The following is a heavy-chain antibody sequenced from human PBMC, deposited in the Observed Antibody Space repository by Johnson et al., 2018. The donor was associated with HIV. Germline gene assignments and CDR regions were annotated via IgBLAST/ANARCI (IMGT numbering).Heavy chain of an antibody. CDR2: ISYDGSNK. CDR1: GFTFSSYA. J-gene: IGHJ3*02. CDR3: AKKALGDVDAFDI. D-gene: IGHD2-21*02. V-gene: IGHV3-30*04. Sequence: QMQLVESGGGVVQPGRSLRLSCAASGFTFSSYAMHWVRQAPGKGLEWVAVISYDGSNKYYADSVKGRFTISRDNSKNTLYLQMNSLRAEDTAVYYCAKKALGDVDAFDIWGQGTMVTVSS.